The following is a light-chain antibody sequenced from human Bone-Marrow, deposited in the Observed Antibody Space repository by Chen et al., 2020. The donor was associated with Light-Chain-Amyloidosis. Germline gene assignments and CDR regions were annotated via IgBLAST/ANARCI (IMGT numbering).Light chain of an antibody. CDR1: SSKIGSNY. Sequence: QFVLTQPPSASGLPGQRVTISCSGSSSKIGSNYVYWYQQLPGTAPNLLIYRNNQRPSGVPDRFSGSKSGTSASLAISGLRSEDEADYYCAAWDDSLSGPVFGGGTKLTVL. J-gene: IGLJ3*02. CDR2: RNN. CDR3: AAWDDSLSGPV. V-gene: IGLV1-47*01.